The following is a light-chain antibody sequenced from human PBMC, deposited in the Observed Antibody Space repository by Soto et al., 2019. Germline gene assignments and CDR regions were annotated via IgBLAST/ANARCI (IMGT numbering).Light chain of an antibody. CDR3: HLFHTLPARP. Sequence: CPGPLSSNQGERATLSCRAGRTSNRSNIDWYQQQPGQAPALLLHIASARATLIPDRFRGSGSGTDITLTISIRDPEDFAVYNYHLFHTLPARPFGHG. CDR2: IAS. CDR1: RTSNRSN. J-gene: IGKJ2*01. V-gene: IGKV3-20*01.